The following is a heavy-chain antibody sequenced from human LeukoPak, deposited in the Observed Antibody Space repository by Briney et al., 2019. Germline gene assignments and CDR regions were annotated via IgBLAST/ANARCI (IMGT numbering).Heavy chain of an antibody. J-gene: IGHJ4*02. CDR2: ISGGGSGT. CDR1: GFTFSSYA. CDR3: AKLVTHFDY. V-gene: IGHV3-23*01. D-gene: IGHD4-23*01. Sequence: GGSLRLSYAPSGFTFSSYAMSWVRQAPGKGLEWVAVISGGGSGTYYADSVKGRFTISRDNSKNTLYMQMNSLRAEDTAVYYCAKLVTHFDYWGQGTLVTVSS.